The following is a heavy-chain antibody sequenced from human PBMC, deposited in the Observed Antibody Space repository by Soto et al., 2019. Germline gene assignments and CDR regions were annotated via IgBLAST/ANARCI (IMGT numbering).Heavy chain of an antibody. V-gene: IGHV5-10-1*01. CDR1: GDTFTTFW. J-gene: IGHJ5*02. D-gene: IGHD2-8*01. CDR2: IDPRASYP. Sequence: GESLKISFTGFGDTFTTFWISWVRQMRGRGLEWMGRIDPRASYPTYSPSFHGYVTISVDKSIRAAYLQLGSRNASDTAMYYCASLYFTSSTCDSWFDPGGQGTLVTVSS. CDR3: ASLYFTSSTCDSWFDP.